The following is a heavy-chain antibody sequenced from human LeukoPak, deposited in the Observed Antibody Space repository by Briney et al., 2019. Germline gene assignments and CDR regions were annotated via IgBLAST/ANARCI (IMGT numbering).Heavy chain of an antibody. J-gene: IGHJ6*03. CDR2: ISSSSNTI. CDR3: ARGLSPYYYYYMDV. CDR1: GFTFSSYS. Sequence: GGSLRLSCAASGFTFSSYSMNWVRQAPGKGLEWVSYISSSSNTIHYAESVKGRFTIARDNAKNSLYLQMNSLRAEDTAVYYCARGLSPYYYYYMDVWGKGTTVTVSS. V-gene: IGHV3-48*01.